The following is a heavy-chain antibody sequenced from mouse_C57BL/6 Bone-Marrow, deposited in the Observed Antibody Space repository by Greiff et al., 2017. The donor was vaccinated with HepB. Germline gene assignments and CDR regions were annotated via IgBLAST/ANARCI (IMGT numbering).Heavy chain of an antibody. CDR3: ARFLYYGSSYEDWYFDV. V-gene: IGHV5-12*01. J-gene: IGHJ1*03. CDR1: GFTFSDYY. D-gene: IGHD1-1*01. CDR2: ISNGGGST. Sequence: LQQSGGGLVQPGGSLKLSCAASGFTFSDYYMYWVRQTPEKRLEWVAYISNGGGSTYYPDTVKGRFTISRDNAKNTLYLQMSRLKSEDTAMYYCARFLYYGSSYEDWYFDVWGTGTTVTVSS.